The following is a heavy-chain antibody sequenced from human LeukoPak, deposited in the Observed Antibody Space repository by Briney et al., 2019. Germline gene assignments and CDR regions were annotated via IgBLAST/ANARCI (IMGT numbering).Heavy chain of an antibody. CDR1: GYSISSGYY. CDR2: IYHSGSI. D-gene: IGHD3-3*01. Sequence: PSETLSLTCTVSGYSISSGYYWGWIRQPPGKVLEWIGSIYHSGSIYYNPSLKSRVTISVDTSKNQFSLKLNSVTAADTAVYYCARGRITIFGVVRRGAFDIWGQGTMVTVSS. CDR3: ARGRITIFGVVRRGAFDI. V-gene: IGHV4-38-2*02. J-gene: IGHJ3*02.